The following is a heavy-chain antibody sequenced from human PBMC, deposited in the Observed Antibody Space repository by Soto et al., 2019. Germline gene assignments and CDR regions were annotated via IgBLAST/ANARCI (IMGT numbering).Heavy chain of an antibody. J-gene: IGHJ5*02. CDR2: MNPGSGKT. CDR1: GYTLINYD. Sequence: SVKVSCKASGYTLINYDISWVRQATGQGLEWMGWMNPGSGKTGYANKFQSRVTMTRDASTSTAHLELSSLTSEDTAVYYCARMASFGTLNWFDLWGRGTLV. V-gene: IGHV1-8*02. CDR3: ARMASFGTLNWFDL. D-gene: IGHD3-16*01.